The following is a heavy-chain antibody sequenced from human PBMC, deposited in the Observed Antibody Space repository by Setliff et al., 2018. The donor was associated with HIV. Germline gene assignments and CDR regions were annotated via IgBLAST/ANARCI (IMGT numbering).Heavy chain of an antibody. CDR3: ARDSSRSSPDYYYYGMDV. J-gene: IGHJ6*02. CDR2: IIPVFGTT. V-gene: IGHV1-69*13. D-gene: IGHD6-13*01. CDR1: GGTFSSYA. Sequence: ASVKVSCKASGGTFSSYAISWVRQAPGQGLDWMGGIIPVFGTTNYAQKLQGRITITADESTSTAYMELSSLRSEDTAVYYCARDSSRSSPDYYYYGMDVWGQGTTVTVSS.